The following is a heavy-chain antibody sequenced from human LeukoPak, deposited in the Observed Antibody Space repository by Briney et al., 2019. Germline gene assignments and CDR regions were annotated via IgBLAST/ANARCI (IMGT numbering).Heavy chain of an antibody. V-gene: IGHV3-48*03. Sequence: GGSLRLSCAASGFTFSSYEMNWVRQAPGKGLEWVSYISSSGSTIYYADSVKGRFTISRDNAKNSLYLQMNSLRAEDTAVYYCARQYSGSYFGYFDYWGQGTLVTVSS. J-gene: IGHJ4*02. CDR1: GFTFSSYE. CDR3: ARQYSGSYFGYFDY. D-gene: IGHD1-26*01. CDR2: ISSSGSTI.